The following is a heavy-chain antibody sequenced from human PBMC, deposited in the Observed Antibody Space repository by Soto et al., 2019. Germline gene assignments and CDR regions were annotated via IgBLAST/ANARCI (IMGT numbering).Heavy chain of an antibody. J-gene: IGHJ4*02. CDR1: SGSISSTIYS. CDR2: IFYSGST. CDR3: ARVGSSIATRPFDY. V-gene: IGHV4-39*07. Sequence: SETLSLTCTVSSGSISSTIYSWDWIRQPPGKGLEWIGSIFYSGSTYYNPSLKSRVTISVDTSKNQFSLKLSSVTAADTAVYYCARVGSSIATRPFDYWGQGTLVTVSS. D-gene: IGHD6-6*01.